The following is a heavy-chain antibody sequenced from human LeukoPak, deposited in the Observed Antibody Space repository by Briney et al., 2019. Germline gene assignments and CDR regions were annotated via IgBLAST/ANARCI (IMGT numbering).Heavy chain of an antibody. Sequence: GGSLRLSCAASGLTFSSYWMSWVRQAPGKGLEWVANIKQDGSEKYYVDSVKGRFTISRDNAKNSLYLQMNSLRAEDTAVYYCARDLNDFWSGYVWFDPWGQGTLVTVSS. CDR2: IKQDGSEK. D-gene: IGHD3-3*01. CDR1: GLTFSSYW. J-gene: IGHJ5*02. CDR3: ARDLNDFWSGYVWFDP. V-gene: IGHV3-7*01.